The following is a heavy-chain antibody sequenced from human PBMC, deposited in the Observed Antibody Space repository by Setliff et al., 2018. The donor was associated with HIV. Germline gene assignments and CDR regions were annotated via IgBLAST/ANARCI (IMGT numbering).Heavy chain of an antibody. CDR3: AKRAVQDGTVTSSNWFEF. CDR1: GDSIGTYS. D-gene: IGHD1-7*01. J-gene: IGHJ5*01. Sequence: PSETLSLTCAVSGDSIGTYSWHWLRQPPGKGLEWIGYVYGSGSTGYNPSLTSRVTMSTDTPNNRFALKLTSVTAADTAVYYCAKRAVQDGTVTSSNWFEFWGQGTLVTVS. CDR2: VYGSGST. V-gene: IGHV4-4*09.